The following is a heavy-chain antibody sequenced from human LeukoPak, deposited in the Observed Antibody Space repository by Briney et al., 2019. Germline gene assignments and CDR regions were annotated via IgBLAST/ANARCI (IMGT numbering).Heavy chain of an antibody. CDR3: ARDGSNNFDI. CDR2: ISPSSITI. D-gene: IGHD5-12*01. CDR1: GFTFSGYS. J-gene: IGHJ4*02. Sequence: PGGSLRLSCAASGFTFSGYSMHWVRQAPGKGLEWISCISPSSITIYYTDSVKGRFTISRDNAKNSLYLQMNSLGDEDTAVYYCARDGSNNFDIWGQGTLVTVSS. V-gene: IGHV3-48*02.